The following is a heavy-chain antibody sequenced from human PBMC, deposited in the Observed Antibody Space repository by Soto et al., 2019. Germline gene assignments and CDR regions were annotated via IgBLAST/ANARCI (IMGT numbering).Heavy chain of an antibody. CDR2: ISYDGSNK. D-gene: IGHD2-8*01. CDR1: GFTFSSYA. V-gene: IGHV3-30-3*01. Sequence: PGGSLRLSCAASGFTFSSYAMSWVRQAPGKGLEWVAVISYDGSNKYYADSVKGRFTISRDNSKNTLYLQMNSLRAEDTAVYYCARAAPKYCTNGVCYTRYYYYYGMDVWGQGTTVTVSS. J-gene: IGHJ6*02. CDR3: ARAAPKYCTNGVCYTRYYYYYGMDV.